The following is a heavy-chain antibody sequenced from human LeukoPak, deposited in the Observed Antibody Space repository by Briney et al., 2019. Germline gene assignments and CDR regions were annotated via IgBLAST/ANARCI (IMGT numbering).Heavy chain of an antibody. J-gene: IGHJ4*02. CDR3: AGDIAAAGHFDY. V-gene: IGHV4-59*01. CDR1: GGSISSYY. D-gene: IGHD6-13*01. Sequence: SETLSLTCTVPGGSISSYYWSWIRQPPGKGLEWIGYIYYSGSTNYNPSLKSRVTISVDTSKNQFSLKLSSVTAADTAVYYCAGDIAAAGHFDYWGQGTLVTVSS. CDR2: IYYSGST.